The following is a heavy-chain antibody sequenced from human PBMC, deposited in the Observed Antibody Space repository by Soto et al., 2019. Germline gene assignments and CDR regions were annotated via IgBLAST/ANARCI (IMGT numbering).Heavy chain of an antibody. CDR3: AKANSSSLYYYYGMDV. Sequence: PGGSLRLSCAASGFTFDDYAMHWVRQAPGKGLEWVSGISWNSGSIGYADSVKGRFTISRDNAKNSLYLQMNSLRAEDTALYYCAKANSSSLYYYYGMDVWGQGTTVTVS. CDR1: GFTFDDYA. J-gene: IGHJ6*02. CDR2: ISWNSGSI. D-gene: IGHD6-6*01. V-gene: IGHV3-9*01.